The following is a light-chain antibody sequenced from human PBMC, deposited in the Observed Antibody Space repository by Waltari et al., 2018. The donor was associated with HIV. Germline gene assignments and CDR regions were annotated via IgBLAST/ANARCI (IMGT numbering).Light chain of an antibody. J-gene: IGLJ2*01. V-gene: IGLV2-14*01. Sequence: QSAMTQPASVSGSHGQSITISCTGTSSDVGGYNYVSRYQQHPGKAPKLSIYEVSNRPSGVSNRFSGSKSGNTASLTISGLQAEDEADYYCSSYTSSSTSVVFGGGTKLTVL. CDR2: EVS. CDR3: SSYTSSSTSVV. CDR1: SSDVGGYNY.